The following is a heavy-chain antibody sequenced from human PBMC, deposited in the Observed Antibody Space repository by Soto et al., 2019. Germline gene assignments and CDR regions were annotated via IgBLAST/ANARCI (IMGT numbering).Heavy chain of an antibody. D-gene: IGHD1-20*01. CDR1: GFTFSSYS. CDR3: ARDPQYNWNGEDYYYYGMDV. Sequence: GGSLRLSCAASGFTFSSYSMNWVRQAPGKGLEWVSYISSSSSTIYYADSVKGRFTISRDNAKNSLYLQMNSLRDEDTAVYYWARDPQYNWNGEDYYYYGMDVWGQGTTVTVS. J-gene: IGHJ6*02. CDR2: ISSSSSTI. V-gene: IGHV3-48*02.